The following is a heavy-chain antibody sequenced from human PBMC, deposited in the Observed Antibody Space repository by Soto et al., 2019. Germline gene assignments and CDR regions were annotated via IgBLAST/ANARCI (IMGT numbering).Heavy chain of an antibody. D-gene: IGHD1-20*01. V-gene: IGHV4-39*01. CDR1: RGSVTIIRCY. CDR2: IYHTGTT. J-gene: IGHJ5*02. Sequence: LPGSLYISRALSRGSVTIIRCYWGWILQPSGKVPEWIGDIYHTGTTYYNPSLKSRVTIYVDTSTEQFSLKLSSVTAADTAMYYCVRLTSRITAASHGRSNWLVPWGPGTMVPGSS. CDR3: VRLTSRITAASHGRSNWLVP.